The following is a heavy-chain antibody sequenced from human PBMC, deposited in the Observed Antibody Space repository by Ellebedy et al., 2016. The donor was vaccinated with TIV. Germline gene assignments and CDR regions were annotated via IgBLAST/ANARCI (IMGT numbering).Heavy chain of an antibody. V-gene: IGHV3-30*18. CDR3: AKEATVRASSYFDH. CDR1: GFTFSYYG. D-gene: IGHD4-17*01. Sequence: GESLKISCAASGFTFSYYGMQLVRQAPGTGLEWVAVISHDGTVTHYADSVKGRFTISRDKSTDTVFLQMNSLRDEDTAVYYCAKEATVRASSYFDHWGQGILVTVSS. J-gene: IGHJ4*02. CDR2: ISHDGTVT.